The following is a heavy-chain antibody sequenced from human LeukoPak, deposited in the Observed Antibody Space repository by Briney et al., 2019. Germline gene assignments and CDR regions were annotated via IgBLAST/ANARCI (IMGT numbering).Heavy chain of an antibody. CDR3: APSSLTYSSGWYGY. CDR1: GFTFSSYW. D-gene: IGHD6-19*01. Sequence: GGSLRLSCAASGFTFSSYWMDWVRQAPGKGLVWVSRINADGSSTSYADSVKGRFTISRDNAKNALYLQMNSLRAEDTAVYYCAPSSLTYSSGWYGYWGQGTLVTVSS. V-gene: IGHV3-74*01. CDR2: INADGSST. J-gene: IGHJ4*02.